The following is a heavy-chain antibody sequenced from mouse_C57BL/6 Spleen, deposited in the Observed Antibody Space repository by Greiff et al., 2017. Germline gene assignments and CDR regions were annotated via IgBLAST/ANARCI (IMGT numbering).Heavy chain of an antibody. D-gene: IGHD3-1*01. CDR3: ARIGLGRGYAMDD. J-gene: IGHJ4*01. V-gene: IGHV14-2*01. Sequence: EVMLVESGAELVKPGASVKLSCTASGFNIKDYYMHWVKQRTEQGLEWIGRIDPEDGETKYAPEFQGKATITADTSSTTAYLQLSSLTSEDTAVYYCARIGLGRGYAMDDGGQGTSVTVSS. CDR1: GFNIKDYY. CDR2: IDPEDGET.